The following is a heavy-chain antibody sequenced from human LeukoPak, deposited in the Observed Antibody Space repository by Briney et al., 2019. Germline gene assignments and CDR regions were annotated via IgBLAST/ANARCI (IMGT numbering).Heavy chain of an antibody. Sequence: SETLSLTCTVSGASIGSYYWSWIRQPPGKGLEWIGYIFYSGSTNYNPSLKSRVTMSVDTSKNRFSLKLSSVTAADTAVYYCAASYDSSGYYAYFDYLGQGTLVTVSS. V-gene: IGHV4-59*01. CDR1: GASIGSYY. CDR2: IFYSGST. D-gene: IGHD3-22*01. CDR3: AASYDSSGYYAYFDY. J-gene: IGHJ4*02.